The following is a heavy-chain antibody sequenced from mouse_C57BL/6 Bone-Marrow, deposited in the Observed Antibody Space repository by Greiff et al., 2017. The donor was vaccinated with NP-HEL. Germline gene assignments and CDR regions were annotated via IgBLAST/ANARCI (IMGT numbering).Heavy chain of an antibody. CDR2: ISYDGSN. CDR3: ARDNGYDVGFAY. V-gene: IGHV3-6*01. J-gene: IGHJ3*01. Sequence: EVKLMESGPGLVKPSQSLSLTCSVTGYSITSGYYWNWIRQFPGNKLEWMGYISYDGSNNYNPSLKNRISITRDTSKNQFFLKLNSVTTEDTATYYCARDNGYDVGFAYWGQGTLVTVSA. CDR1: GYSITSGYY. D-gene: IGHD2-2*01.